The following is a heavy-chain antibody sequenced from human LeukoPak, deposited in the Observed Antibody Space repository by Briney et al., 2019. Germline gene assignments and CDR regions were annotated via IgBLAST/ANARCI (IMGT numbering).Heavy chain of an antibody. D-gene: IGHD4-17*01. V-gene: IGHV1-69*05. CDR2: IMPLFGTA. J-gene: IGHJ5*02. CDR1: GGTFNNSA. CDR3: ARDVHGDYGSGWFDP. Sequence: SVKVSCKTSGGTFNNSAISWVRQAPGQGLEWLGGIMPLFGTAGYSQKFQGRVTITKDESTRTVYLELTSLTSDDTAVYYCARDVHGDYGSGWFDPWGQGTLVSVSS.